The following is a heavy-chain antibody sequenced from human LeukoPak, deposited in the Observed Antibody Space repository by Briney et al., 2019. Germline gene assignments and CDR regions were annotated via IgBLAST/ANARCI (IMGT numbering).Heavy chain of an antibody. CDR1: GGTFSSYA. D-gene: IGHD1-26*01. CDR3: ARRATHDAFDI. CDR2: IIPIFGTA. J-gene: IGHJ3*02. Sequence: APVKVSCKASGGTFSSYAISWVRQAPGQGLEWMGGIIPIFGTANYAQKFQGRVTITADESTSTAYMELSSLRSEDKAVYYCARRATHDAFDIWGQGTMVTVS. V-gene: IGHV1-69*13.